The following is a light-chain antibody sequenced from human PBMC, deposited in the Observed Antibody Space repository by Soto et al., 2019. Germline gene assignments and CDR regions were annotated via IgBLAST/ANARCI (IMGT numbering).Light chain of an antibody. CDR3: QYYGGSPPLT. CDR1: QSVSSN. CDR2: GAS. V-gene: IGKV3-15*01. J-gene: IGKJ4*01. Sequence: EIVMTQSPATLSVSPGERATLSCRASQSVSSNLAWYQQKPGQAPRLLIYGASTRATGIPARFSGSGSGTEFTLTISRLEPEDFAVYYCQYYGGSPPLTFGGGAKVEI.